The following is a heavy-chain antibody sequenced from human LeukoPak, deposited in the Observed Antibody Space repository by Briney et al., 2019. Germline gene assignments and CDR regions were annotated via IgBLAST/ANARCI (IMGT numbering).Heavy chain of an antibody. CDR1: GGSFSGYY. CDR3: ARGHYYDSSGYYYVRIYYFDY. CDR2: INHSGST. Sequence: PSETLSLTCAVYGGSFSGYYWSWIRQPPGKGLDWIGEINHSGSTNYNPSLKSRVTISVDTSKNQFSLKLSSVTAADTAVYYCARGHYYDSSGYYYVRIYYFDYWGPGTLVTASS. D-gene: IGHD3-22*01. J-gene: IGHJ4*02. V-gene: IGHV4-34*01.